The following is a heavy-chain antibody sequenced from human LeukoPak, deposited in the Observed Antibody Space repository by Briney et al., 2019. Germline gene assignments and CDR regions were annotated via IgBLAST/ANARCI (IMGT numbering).Heavy chain of an antibody. CDR2: ISGSGGST. CDR1: GFTFSSYA. CDR3: AKLRTTVTIFDY. J-gene: IGHJ4*02. D-gene: IGHD4-17*01. V-gene: IGHV3-23*01. Sequence: GSLRLPCAASGFTFSSYAMSWVRQAPGKGLEWVSAISGSGGSTYYADSVKGRFTISRDNSKNTLYLQMNSLRAEDTAVYYCAKLRTTVTIFDYWGQGTLVTVSS.